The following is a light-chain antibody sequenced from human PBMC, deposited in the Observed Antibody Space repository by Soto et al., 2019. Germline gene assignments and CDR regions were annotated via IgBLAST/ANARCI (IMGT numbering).Light chain of an antibody. V-gene: IGLV2-11*01. CDR2: DVS. CDR3: CSYAGNKTVV. CDR1: SSDVGGYIY. J-gene: IGLJ3*02. Sequence: QSVLTQPRSVSGSPGQSVTISCPGTSSDVGGYIYVSWYQQYPAKAPKVMIYDVSRRPSGVPDRFSGSKSGNTASLTISGLQAEDEAVYYCCSYAGNKTVVFGGGTKLTVL.